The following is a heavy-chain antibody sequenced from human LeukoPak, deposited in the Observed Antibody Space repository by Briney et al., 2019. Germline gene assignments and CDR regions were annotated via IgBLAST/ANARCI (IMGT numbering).Heavy chain of an antibody. Sequence: SQTLSLTCTVSGGSISSGGYYWSWIRQPPGKGLEWNGYIYHSGSTYYNPSLKSRVTISVDRSKNQFSLKLSSVTAADTAVYYCARSGLFSSLDLWGRGTLVTVSS. V-gene: IGHV4-30-2*01. CDR1: GGSISSGGYY. CDR2: IYHSGST. D-gene: IGHD3-22*01. J-gene: IGHJ2*01. CDR3: ARSGLFSSLDL.